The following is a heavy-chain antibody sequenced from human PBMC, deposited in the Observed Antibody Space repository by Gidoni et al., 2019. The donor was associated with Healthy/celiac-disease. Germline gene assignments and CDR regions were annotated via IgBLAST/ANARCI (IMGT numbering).Heavy chain of an antibody. J-gene: IGHJ3*02. CDR2: ISWNSGSI. Sequence: EVQLVESGGGLVQPGRSLRLSCAASGFTFDDYAMHWVRQAPGKGLEWVSGISWNSGSIGYADSVKGRFTISRDNAKNSLYLQMNSLRAEDTALYYCAKRGGSGWFFDIWGQGTMVTVSS. CDR1: GFTFDDYA. V-gene: IGHV3-9*01. CDR3: AKRGGSGWFFDI. D-gene: IGHD6-19*01.